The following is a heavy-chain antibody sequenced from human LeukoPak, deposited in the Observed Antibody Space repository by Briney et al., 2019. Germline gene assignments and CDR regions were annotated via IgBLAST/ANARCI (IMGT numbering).Heavy chain of an antibody. CDR2: IYYSGST. D-gene: IGHD3-22*01. CDR3: ARGIMAQYYYDSSGYSYYFDY. J-gene: IGHJ4*02. CDR1: GCTISSYY. Sequence: SETLSLTCTVSGCTISSYYWSWLRQAPGKGLEWMRYIYYSGSTNYNPSLKSRVPISVDTSKNQFSLKLSSVTAADTAVYYCARGIMAQYYYDSSGYSYYFDYWGQGTLVTVSS. V-gene: IGHV4-59*08.